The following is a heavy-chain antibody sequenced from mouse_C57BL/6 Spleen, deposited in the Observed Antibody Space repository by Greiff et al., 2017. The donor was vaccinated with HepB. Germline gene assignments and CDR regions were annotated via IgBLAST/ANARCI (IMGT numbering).Heavy chain of an antibody. J-gene: IGHJ1*03. D-gene: IGHD1-1*01. V-gene: IGHV5-17*01. CDR2: ISSGSSTI. Sequence: EVMLVESGGGLVKPGGSLKLSCAASGFTFSDYGMHWVRQAPEKGLEWVAYISSGSSTIYYADTVKGRFTISRDNAKNTLFLQMTSLRSEDTAMYYCARSTTVVDPYWYFDVWGTGTTVTVAS. CDR3: ARSTTVVDPYWYFDV. CDR1: GFTFSDYG.